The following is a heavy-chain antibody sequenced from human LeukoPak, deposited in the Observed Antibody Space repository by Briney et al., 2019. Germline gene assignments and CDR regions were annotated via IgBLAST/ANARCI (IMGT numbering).Heavy chain of an antibody. D-gene: IGHD3-22*01. Sequence: GGSLRLSCAASGFTFSSYSMNWVRQAPGKGLEWVSSISDSSSYIYYADSVKGRFTISRDNAKNSLYLQMNSLRAEDTAVYYCARDRYDSSGYYPSSFDYWGQGTLVTVSS. CDR3: ARDRYDSSGYYPSSFDY. J-gene: IGHJ4*02. CDR1: GFTFSSYS. V-gene: IGHV3-21*01. CDR2: ISDSSSYI.